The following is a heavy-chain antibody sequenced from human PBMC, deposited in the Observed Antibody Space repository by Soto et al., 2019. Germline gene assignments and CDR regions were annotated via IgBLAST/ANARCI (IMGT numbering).Heavy chain of an antibody. J-gene: IGHJ5*02. V-gene: IGHV3-21*01. CDR3: ARDRGSSGWYAGGWFDP. CDR1: GFTFSSYS. Sequence: EVQLVESGGGLVKPGGSLRLSCAASGFTFSSYSMNWVRQAPGKGLEWVSCISSSSSNKYYADSVKGRFTISRDNAKNSLYLQMNSLRAEDTAVYYCARDRGSSGWYAGGWFDPWGQGTLVTVS. CDR2: ISSSSSNK. D-gene: IGHD6-19*01.